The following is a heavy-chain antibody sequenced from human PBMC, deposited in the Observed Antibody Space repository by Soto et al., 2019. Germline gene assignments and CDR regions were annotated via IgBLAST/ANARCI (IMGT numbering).Heavy chain of an antibody. CDR1: NGSFSKYY. V-gene: IGHV4-34*01. Sequence: QLQQWGAGLLKPSETLSLTCAVYNGSFSKYYWNWIRQSPGKGLEWIGEINQSGATNYNPSLTSRVTISVDTSKKQFSLKLKSLTAADTAVYYCAGVYYYASGSSFPYWGQGTLVTVSS. J-gene: IGHJ4*02. D-gene: IGHD3-10*01. CDR2: INQSGAT. CDR3: AGVYYYASGSSFPY.